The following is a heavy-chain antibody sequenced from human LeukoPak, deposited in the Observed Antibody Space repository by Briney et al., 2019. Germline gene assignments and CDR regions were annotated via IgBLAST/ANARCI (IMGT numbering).Heavy chain of an antibody. V-gene: IGHV3-30*04. CDR3: AREKSVLLWFGENLGFGP. Sequence: GRSLRLSCAASGFTFSSYAMHWVRQAPGKGLEWVAVISYDGSNKYYADSVKGRFTISRDNSKNTLYLQMNSLRAEDTAVYYCAREKSVLLWFGENLGFGPWGQGTLVTVSS. J-gene: IGHJ5*02. D-gene: IGHD3-10*01. CDR1: GFTFSSYA. CDR2: ISYDGSNK.